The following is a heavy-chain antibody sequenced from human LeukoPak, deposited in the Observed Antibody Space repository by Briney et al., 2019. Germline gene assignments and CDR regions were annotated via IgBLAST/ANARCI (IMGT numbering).Heavy chain of an antibody. CDR1: GFTFGDYA. CDR3: TRASGSGSYYNYYYYYMDV. Sequence: PGASLILSCTASGFTFGDYAMSWLRQAPGKGLEWVGFIRSKAYGWSTEYAASVKGRFTISRDDSKSIAYLQMNSLKTEDTAVYYCTRASGSGSYYNYYYYYMDVWGKGTTVTISS. CDR2: IRSKAYGWST. J-gene: IGHJ6*03. D-gene: IGHD3-10*01. V-gene: IGHV3-49*03.